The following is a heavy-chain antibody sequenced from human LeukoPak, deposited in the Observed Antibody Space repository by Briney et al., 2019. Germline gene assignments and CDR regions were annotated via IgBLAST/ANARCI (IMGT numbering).Heavy chain of an antibody. CDR3: AELGITMIGGV. J-gene: IGHJ6*04. CDR2: ISSSGSTI. D-gene: IGHD3-10*02. V-gene: IGHV3-11*04. Sequence: GGSLRLSCAASGFTFSDYCMSWIRQAPGKGLEWVSYISSSGSTIYNAVSVKGRFTISRDNAKNSLYLQMNSLRAEDTAVYYCAELGITMIGGVWGKGTTVTISS. CDR1: GFTFSDYC.